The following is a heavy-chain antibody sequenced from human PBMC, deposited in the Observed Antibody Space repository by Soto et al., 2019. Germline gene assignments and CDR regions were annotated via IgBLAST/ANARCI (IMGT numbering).Heavy chain of an antibody. CDR1: GYTFSGYY. CDR2: INPNSGGT. V-gene: IGHV1-2*02. CDR3: ARSSSYYYYYGMDV. Sequence: ASVKVSCKASGYTFSGYYIHWLRQAPGQGLEWMGWINPNSGGTNYAQKFQGRVTVTRDTPTSTAYMELSRLTSDDTAVYYCARSSSYYYYYGMDVWGQGTTVTVSS. J-gene: IGHJ6*02. D-gene: IGHD6-6*01.